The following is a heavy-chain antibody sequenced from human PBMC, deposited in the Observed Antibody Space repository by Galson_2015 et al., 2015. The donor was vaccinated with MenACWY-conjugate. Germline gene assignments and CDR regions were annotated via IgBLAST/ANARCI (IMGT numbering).Heavy chain of an antibody. V-gene: IGHV3-48*03. Sequence: SLRLPCAASAFTFSSFEMNWVRQAPGKGLEWVSYISSSGTTIYYSDSVKGRFTISRDNAKNSLYLQMNSLRAEDTAVYYCARLAVPGLNWGQGTRVTVS. J-gene: IGHJ4*02. D-gene: IGHD6-19*01. CDR1: AFTFSSFE. CDR3: ARLAVPGLN. CDR2: ISSSGTTI.